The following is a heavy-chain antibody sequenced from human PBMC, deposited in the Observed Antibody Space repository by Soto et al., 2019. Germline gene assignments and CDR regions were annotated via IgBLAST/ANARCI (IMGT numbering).Heavy chain of an antibody. CDR3: ARSDGGVDY. D-gene: IGHD3-16*01. Sequence: AETLSLTCAVSGYSISSGYYWGWIRQPPGKGLEWIGSIYHSGSTYYNPSLKSRVTISVDTSKNQFSLKLSSVTAADTAVYYRARSDGGVDYWGQGTLVT. CDR1: GYSISSGYY. CDR2: IYHSGST. J-gene: IGHJ4*02. V-gene: IGHV4-38-2*01.